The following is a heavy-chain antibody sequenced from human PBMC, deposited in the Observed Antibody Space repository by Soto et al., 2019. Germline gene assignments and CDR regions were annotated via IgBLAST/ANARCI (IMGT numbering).Heavy chain of an antibody. CDR2: ISSSGSTI. CDR1: VFTFSDYY. V-gene: IGHV3-11*01. D-gene: IGHD6-6*01. Sequence: PWWSLRLSCSASVFTFSDYYMSWIRQAPGKGLEWVSYISSSGSTIYYADSVKGRFTISRDNAKNSLYLQMNSLRAEDTAVYYCARVKAARPGLLYYYYGMDVWGQGTTVTVSS. J-gene: IGHJ6*02. CDR3: ARVKAARPGLLYYYYGMDV.